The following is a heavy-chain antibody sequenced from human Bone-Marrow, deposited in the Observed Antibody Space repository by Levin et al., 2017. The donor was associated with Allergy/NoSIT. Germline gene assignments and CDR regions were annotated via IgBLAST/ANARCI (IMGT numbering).Heavy chain of an antibody. J-gene: IGHJ4*02. CDR2: TYHSGYI. V-gene: IGHV4-38-2*02. D-gene: IGHD5-12*01. Sequence: SETLSLTCTVSGHSITSDYYWGWIRQSPGKGLEWIGNTYHSGYINYNPSLKSRISISVQKSKNQFSLKVTSATAADTAVYYCTRDALRGGWGPSHEYWGQGTLVAVSS. CDR1: GHSITSDYY. CDR3: TRDALRGGWGPSHEY.